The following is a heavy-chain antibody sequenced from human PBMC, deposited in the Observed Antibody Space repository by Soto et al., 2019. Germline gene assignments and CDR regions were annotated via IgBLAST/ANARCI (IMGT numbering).Heavy chain of an antibody. D-gene: IGHD3-9*01. CDR1: GGSISSGGYY. CDR2: ISYSGST. Sequence: SETLSLTCTVSGGSISSGGYYWSWIRQHPGTGLEWIGYISYSGSTYYNPSLKSRVTISVDTSKNQFSLILNSVTAADTAMYYCARPLSPPPTFTIFCLVIIVAVGGDYYYYDMDVWGQGTTVTVSS. CDR3: ARPLSPPPTFTIFCLVIIVAVGGDYYYYDMDV. V-gene: IGHV4-31*03. J-gene: IGHJ6*02.